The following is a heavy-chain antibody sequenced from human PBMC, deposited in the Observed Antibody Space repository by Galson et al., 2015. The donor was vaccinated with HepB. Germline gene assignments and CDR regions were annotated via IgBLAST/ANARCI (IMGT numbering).Heavy chain of an antibody. CDR2: ISSSSSTI. CDR1: GFTFSSYN. Sequence: SLRLSCAASGFTFSSYNMNWVRQAPGKGLEWVSHISSSSSTIYYADSVKGRFTISRDNAKNSLYLQMNSLRDEDTAVYYCASSGNIAARLLDYWGQGTLVTVSS. D-gene: IGHD6-6*01. J-gene: IGHJ4*02. CDR3: ASSGNIAARLLDY. V-gene: IGHV3-48*02.